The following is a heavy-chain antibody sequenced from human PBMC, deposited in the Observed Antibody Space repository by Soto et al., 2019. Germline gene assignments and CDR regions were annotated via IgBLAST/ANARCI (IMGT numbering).Heavy chain of an antibody. V-gene: IGHV1-69*02. CDR1: GGTFSSYT. J-gene: IGHJ4*02. D-gene: IGHD4-17*01. CDR3: AAPQHDYGDYVGFDY. Sequence: QVQLVQSGAEVKKPGSSVKVSCKASGGTFSSYTISWVRQAPGQGLEWMGRIIPILGIANYAQKFQGRVTIAADKSTSTAYMELSSLRSEDTAVYYCAAPQHDYGDYVGFDYWGQGTLVTVSS. CDR2: IIPILGIA.